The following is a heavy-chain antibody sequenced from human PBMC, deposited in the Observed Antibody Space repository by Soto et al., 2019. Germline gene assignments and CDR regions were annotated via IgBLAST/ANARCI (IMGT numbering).Heavy chain of an antibody. CDR1: GFTFSSYA. Sequence: GGSLRLSCAASGFTFSSYAMHWVRQAPGKGLEWVAVISYDGSNKYYADSVKGRFTISRDNSKNTLYLQMNSLRAEDTAVYYCARADYGDYVFLYWGQGTLVTVSS. D-gene: IGHD4-17*01. CDR2: ISYDGSNK. CDR3: ARADYGDYVFLY. J-gene: IGHJ4*02. V-gene: IGHV3-30-3*01.